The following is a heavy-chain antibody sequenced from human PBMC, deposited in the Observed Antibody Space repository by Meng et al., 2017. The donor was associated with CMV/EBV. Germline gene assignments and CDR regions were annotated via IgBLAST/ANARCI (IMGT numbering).Heavy chain of an antibody. V-gene: IGHV3-66*02. Sequence: SNYMSWVRQAPGKGLEWVSVIYTGGITYYADSVRGRFTISRDNSKNTLYLQMNSLRDDDTAVYYCARAKVDDFWSGYAYYYYGMDVWGQGTTVTVSS. D-gene: IGHD3-3*01. CDR1: SNY. CDR2: IYTGGIT. J-gene: IGHJ6*02. CDR3: ARAKVDDFWSGYAYYYYGMDV.